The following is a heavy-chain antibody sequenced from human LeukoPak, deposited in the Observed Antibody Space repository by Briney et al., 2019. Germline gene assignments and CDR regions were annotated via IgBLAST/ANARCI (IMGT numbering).Heavy chain of an antibody. CDR3: ASAYYYYSYDY. CDR1: GFTFSSYW. Sequence: GGSLRFSCAASGFTFSSYWMHWVRQAPGKGLVWVSRIDSDGSSTSYADFVKGRFTISRDNAKNTVFPQMNSLRAEDTAVYYCASAYYYYSYDYWGQGTLVTVSS. V-gene: IGHV3-74*01. J-gene: IGHJ4*02. D-gene: IGHD3-22*01. CDR2: IDSDGSST.